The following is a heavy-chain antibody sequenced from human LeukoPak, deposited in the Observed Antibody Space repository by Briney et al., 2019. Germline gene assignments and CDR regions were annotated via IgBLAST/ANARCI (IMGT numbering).Heavy chain of an antibody. V-gene: IGHV3-7*01. Sequence: GGSLRLSCAASGFTFSNYWMHWVRQAPGKGLGWVANIKQDGNAKYYVDSVKGRFTISRDNAKNSLHLQMTSLRAEDTAVYYCASAVVGFFDYWGQGTQVTVSS. CDR1: GFTFSNYW. CDR2: IKQDGNAK. D-gene: IGHD5-18*01. J-gene: IGHJ4*02. CDR3: ASAVVGFFDY.